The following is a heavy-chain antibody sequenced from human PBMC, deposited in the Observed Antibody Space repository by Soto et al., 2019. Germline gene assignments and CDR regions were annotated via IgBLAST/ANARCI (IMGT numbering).Heavy chain of an antibody. Sequence: ASVKVSFAAFGFTISGKKYVAWVRQAPGKGLEWVSALYDLDGSFYAASVKGRFTTSSDSSKTTVYLQMNDLRPDDTAVYYCATWHEREHAYDVWGQGTTVTVSS. D-gene: IGHD1-1*01. CDR3: ATWHEREHAYDV. CDR1: GFTISGKKY. V-gene: IGHV3-53*01. J-gene: IGHJ3*01. CDR2: LYDLDGS.